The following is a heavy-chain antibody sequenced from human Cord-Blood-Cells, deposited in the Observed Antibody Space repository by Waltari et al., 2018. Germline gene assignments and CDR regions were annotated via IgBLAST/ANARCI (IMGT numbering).Heavy chain of an antibody. J-gene: IGHJ4*02. CDR2: IIPILGIA. CDR1: GGPFSSYA. V-gene: IGHV1-69*09. D-gene: IGHD2-2*02. CDR3: ARSEYCGSTSCYTGLNFDY. Sequence: QVQLVQSGAEVKKPGSSVKVSCKASGGPFSSYAISWVRQAPGQGLEWMGRIIPILGIANYAQKFQGRVTITADKSTSTAYIELRSLRSEDTAVYYCARSEYCGSTSCYTGLNFDYWGQGTLVTVSS.